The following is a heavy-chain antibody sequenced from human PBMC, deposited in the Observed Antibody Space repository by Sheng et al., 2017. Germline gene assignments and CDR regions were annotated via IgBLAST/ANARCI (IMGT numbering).Heavy chain of an antibody. Sequence: QVQLVESGGGVVQPGRSLRLSCAASGFTFSSYAMYWVRQAPGKGLEWVAVISYDGSNKYYADSVKGRFTISRDNSKNTLYLQMSSLRDEDTAVYYCARDLPSGSYGLGDYWGQGTLVTVSS. CDR2: ISYDGSNK. CDR1: GFTFSSYA. J-gene: IGHJ4*02. CDR3: ARDLPSGSYGLGDY. V-gene: IGHV3-30*04. D-gene: IGHD1-26*01.